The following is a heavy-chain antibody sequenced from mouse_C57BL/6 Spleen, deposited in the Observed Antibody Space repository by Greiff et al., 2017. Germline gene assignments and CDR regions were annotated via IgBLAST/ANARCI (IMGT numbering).Heavy chain of an antibody. CDR3: ARCGYYGSNHYYAMDD. Sequence: QVQLQQPGAELVRPGSSVKLSCKASGYTFTSYWMHWVKQRPIQGLEWIGNIDPSDSETHYNQKFKDKATLTVDKSSSTAYLQLSSLTSEDSAVYYCARCGYYGSNHYYAMDDWGKGTSVTVSS. D-gene: IGHD1-1*01. V-gene: IGHV1-52*01. CDR1: GYTFTSYW. J-gene: IGHJ4*01. CDR2: IDPSDSET.